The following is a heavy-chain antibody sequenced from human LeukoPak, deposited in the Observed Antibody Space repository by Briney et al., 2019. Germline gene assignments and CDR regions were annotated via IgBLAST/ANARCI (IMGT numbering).Heavy chain of an antibody. D-gene: IGHD3-10*01. V-gene: IGHV1-18*01. J-gene: IGHJ6*03. CDR1: GYTFTYYD. Sequence: ASVKVSCKASGYTFTYYDINWVRQATGQGLEWMGWISAYNGNTNYAQKLQGRVTMTTDTSTSTAYMELRSLRSDDTAVYYCARRITQGHYYYYYYMDVWGKGTTVTISS. CDR2: ISAYNGNT. CDR3: ARRITQGHYYYYYYMDV.